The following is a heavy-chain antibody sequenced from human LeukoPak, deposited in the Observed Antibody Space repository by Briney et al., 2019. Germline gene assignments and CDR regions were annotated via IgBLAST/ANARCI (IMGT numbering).Heavy chain of an antibody. V-gene: IGHV3-11*04. CDR3: ARSWGVVCFDN. Sequence: PGGSLRLSCAASGFKFSDYYMSWIRQAPGKGLEWLSNISGTGSTIYYADSVKGRFTISRDNAENSVSLQINSLRGEDTAIYYCARSWGVVCFDNWGQGTLLTVST. D-gene: IGHD3-3*01. CDR2: ISGTGSTI. CDR1: GFKFSDYY. J-gene: IGHJ4*02.